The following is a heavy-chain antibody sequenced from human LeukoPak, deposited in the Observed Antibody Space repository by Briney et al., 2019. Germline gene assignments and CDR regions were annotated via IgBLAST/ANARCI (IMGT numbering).Heavy chain of an antibody. V-gene: IGHV4-34*01. CDR2: INHSGST. J-gene: IGHJ4*02. CDR3: ARQTSGEAFDY. Sequence: PSETLSLTCAVYGGSFSGYDWSWIRQPPGKGLEWIGEINHSGSTNYNPSLKSRVTISLDTSKNQFSLRLRSVTAADTAVYYCARQTSGEAFDYWGQGTLVTVSS. D-gene: IGHD3-10*01. CDR1: GGSFSGYD.